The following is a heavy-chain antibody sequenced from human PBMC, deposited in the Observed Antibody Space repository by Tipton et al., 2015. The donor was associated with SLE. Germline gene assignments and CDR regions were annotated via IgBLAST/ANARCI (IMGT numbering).Heavy chain of an antibody. J-gene: IGHJ5*02. Sequence: LRLSCAASGFTFSDYYMDWVRQAPGKGLEWIGSILYNGVTSYNPSLKSRITISLDTSKNQFSLKLTSMTAADTAVYYCARYTVGTMEDPWGQGILVTVSS. CDR3: ARYTVGTMEDP. CDR1: GFTFSDYY. CDR2: ILYNGVT. D-gene: IGHD4-11*01. V-gene: IGHV4-38-2*01.